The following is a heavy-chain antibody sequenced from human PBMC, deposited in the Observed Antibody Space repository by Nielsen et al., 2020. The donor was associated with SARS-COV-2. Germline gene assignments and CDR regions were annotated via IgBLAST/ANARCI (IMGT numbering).Heavy chain of an antibody. D-gene: IGHD3-9*01. CDR1: GYSFTSYW. V-gene: IGHV5-10-1*01. CDR2: IDPSDSYT. J-gene: IGHJ3*02. Sequence: GESLKISCQGSGYSFTSYWISWVRQMPGKGLEWMGRIDPSDSYTNYSPSFQGHVTISADKSISTAYLQWSSLKASDTAMYYCARHGDYDILTGYYPHDAFDIWGQGTMVTVS. CDR3: ARHGDYDILTGYYPHDAFDI.